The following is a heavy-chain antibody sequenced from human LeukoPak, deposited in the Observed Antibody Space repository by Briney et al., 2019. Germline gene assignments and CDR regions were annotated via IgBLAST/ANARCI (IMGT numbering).Heavy chain of an antibody. Sequence: SVKVSCKASGGTFSSYAISWVRQAPGQGLEWMGGIIPIFGTANYAQKFQGRVTITADESTSTAYMELSSLRSEDTAVYYCARVASTTRRHNAFDIWGHGTMVTVSS. V-gene: IGHV1-69*13. CDR2: IIPIFGTA. D-gene: IGHD1-1*01. J-gene: IGHJ3*02. CDR1: GGTFSSYA. CDR3: ARVASTTRRHNAFDI.